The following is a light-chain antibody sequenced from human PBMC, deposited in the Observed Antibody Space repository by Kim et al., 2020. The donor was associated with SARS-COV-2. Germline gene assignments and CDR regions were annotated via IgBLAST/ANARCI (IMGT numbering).Light chain of an antibody. CDR1: SSNIETGYN. J-gene: IGLJ3*02. Sequence: QSVLTQPPSVSGAPGQKITISCTGSSSNIETGYNVHWYQQLPGTAPKLVIYNNNNRPSGVPDRFSGSKSGTSASLVVTGLQAEDEAEYYCQSYDSSLSVWVFGGGTKLTVL. CDR2: NNN. V-gene: IGLV1-40*01. CDR3: QSYDSSLSVWV.